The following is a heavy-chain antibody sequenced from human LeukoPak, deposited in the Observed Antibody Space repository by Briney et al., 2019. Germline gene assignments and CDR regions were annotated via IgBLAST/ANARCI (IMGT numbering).Heavy chain of an antibody. CDR2: ISSSGSTI. CDR3: ARPMTTVTTGGAFDI. Sequence: GGSLRLSCAASGFTFSDYYMSWIRQAPGKGLEWGSYISSSGSTIYYADSVKGRFTIARDNAKNSLYLQMNSLRAEDTAVYYCARPMTTVTTGGAFDIWGQGTIVTVFS. J-gene: IGHJ3*02. CDR1: GFTFSDYY. V-gene: IGHV3-11*01. D-gene: IGHD4-11*01.